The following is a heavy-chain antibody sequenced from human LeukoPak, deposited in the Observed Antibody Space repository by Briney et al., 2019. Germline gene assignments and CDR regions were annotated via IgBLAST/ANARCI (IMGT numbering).Heavy chain of an antibody. J-gene: IGHJ4*02. Sequence: GGSLRLSCATSGFTFTTYAMQWVRQAPGKGLEWVAVISSDGNKKNYADSVKGRFTISKDSSKNTLYLQMNTLRAEDTALYYCARDVGRDTIPTEIEYWGQGTLVTVSS. CDR3: ARDVGRDTIPTEIEY. V-gene: IGHV3-30-3*01. D-gene: IGHD5-18*01. CDR2: ISSDGNKK. CDR1: GFTFTTYA.